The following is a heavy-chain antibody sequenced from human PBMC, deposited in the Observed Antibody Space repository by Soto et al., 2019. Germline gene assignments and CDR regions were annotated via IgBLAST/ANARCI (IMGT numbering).Heavy chain of an antibody. CDR2: ISWNSGSI. CDR1: GFTFDDYA. D-gene: IGHD3-22*01. J-gene: IGHJ6*02. CDR3: AKASATIIVVVLMDV. Sequence: GGSLRLSCAASGFTFDDYAMHWVRQAPGKGLEWVSGISWNSGSIGYADSVKGRFTISRDNAKNSLYLQMNSLRAEDTALYYCAKASATIIVVVLMDVWGQGTTVTVSS. V-gene: IGHV3-9*01.